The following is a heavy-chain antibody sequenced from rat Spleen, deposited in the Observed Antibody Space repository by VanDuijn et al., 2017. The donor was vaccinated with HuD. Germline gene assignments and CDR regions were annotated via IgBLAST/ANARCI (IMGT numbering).Heavy chain of an antibody. D-gene: IGHD1-6*01. CDR3: TRDRILRSTGFDY. V-gene: IGHV5-46*01. CDR2: ITSGGSYT. J-gene: IGHJ2*01. Sequence: EVQLVESGGGLVQPGRSLKLSCAASGFTFSSFAMAWVRQAPKKGLEWIATITSGGSYTYYPDSVKGRFTISRDNVKSSLYLQMDSLGSEDTATYYCTRDRILRSTGFDYWGQGVMVTVSS. CDR1: GFTFSSFA.